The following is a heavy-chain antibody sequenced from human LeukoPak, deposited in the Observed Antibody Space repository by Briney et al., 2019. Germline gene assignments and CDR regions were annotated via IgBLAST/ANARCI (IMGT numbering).Heavy chain of an antibody. CDR3: ARGVPAVVLIPGAGDFQH. D-gene: IGHD3-22*01. J-gene: IGHJ1*01. Sequence: GGSLRLSCAASGFTVRSDYMSWVRQAPGKGLEWVSVIYRDGSTYYADSVKDRFTISRDNSKNTLYLQMNSLRAEDTAVYYCARGVPAVVLIPGAGDFQHWGQGTLVTVSS. V-gene: IGHV3-66*01. CDR2: IYRDGST. CDR1: GFTVRSDY.